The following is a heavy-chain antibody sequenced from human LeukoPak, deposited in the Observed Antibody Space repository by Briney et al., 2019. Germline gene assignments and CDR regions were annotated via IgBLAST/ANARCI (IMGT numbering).Heavy chain of an antibody. CDR1: GGSISNYY. D-gene: IGHD3-22*01. CDR2: IYYTGST. CDR3: AKDRCTNYYDSSVFDY. V-gene: IGHV4-59*01. Sequence: SETLSLTCTVSGGSISNYYWSWIRQPPGKGLEWIGYIYYTGSTNYNPSLKSRVTISVDTSKNQFSLKLTSVTAADTAVYYCAKDRCTNYYDSSVFDYWGQGTLVTVSS. J-gene: IGHJ4*02.